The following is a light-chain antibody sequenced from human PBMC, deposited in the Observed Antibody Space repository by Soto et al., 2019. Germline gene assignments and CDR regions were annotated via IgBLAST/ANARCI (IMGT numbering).Light chain of an antibody. Sequence: DIQMTQSPSSLSASVGDRVTITCRASQSISNYLNWYQQKPGRAPKLLIYTTSTLESGVPSRFSGSGSGTDFTLTISSLQPEDFATYYCQQSYSIPPVTFGGGTKVDI. V-gene: IGKV1-39*01. CDR2: TTS. CDR3: QQSYSIPPVT. CDR1: QSISNY. J-gene: IGKJ4*01.